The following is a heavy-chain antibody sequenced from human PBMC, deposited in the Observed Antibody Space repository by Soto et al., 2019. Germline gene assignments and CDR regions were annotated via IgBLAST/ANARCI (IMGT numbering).Heavy chain of an antibody. D-gene: IGHD2-21*02. CDR1: GFPFRSYA. CDR2: ISGSGGST. J-gene: IGHJ4*02. V-gene: IGHV3-23*01. Sequence: VGPLRLSSAASGFPFRSYAMSGVRQAIGKGLEWVSAISGSGGSTYYADSVKGRFTISRDNSKNTLYLQMNSLRAEDTAVYYCAKDYCCCDCYSDFDYLGQGTLVTV. CDR3: AKDYCCCDCYSDFDY.